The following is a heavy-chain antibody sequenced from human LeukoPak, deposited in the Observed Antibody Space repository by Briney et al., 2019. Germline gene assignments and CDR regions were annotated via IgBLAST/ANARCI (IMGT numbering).Heavy chain of an antibody. J-gene: IGHJ6*03. CDR2: TFAGYSFS. CDR3: ARRANDYYYYYMDV. V-gene: IGHV5-51*01. CDR1: GYNFTPYW. Sequence: GESLKISCQSSGYNFTPYWIAWVRQMPGKGLEWMGITFAGYSFSIYSPSFEGQVTMSVDKSISTAYLQWRSLKASDTAMYYCARRANDYYYYYMDVWGKGTTVTVSS.